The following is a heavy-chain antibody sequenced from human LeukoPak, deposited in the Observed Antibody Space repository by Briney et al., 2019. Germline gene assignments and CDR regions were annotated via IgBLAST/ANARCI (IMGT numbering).Heavy chain of an antibody. J-gene: IGHJ4*02. CDR1: DASISGYY. D-gene: IGHD4-23*01. CDR3: ASVLYGANGFDY. CDR2: FYYTGTR. Sequence: PSXXXXLTCTVSDASISGYYWSWIRQPPGEGLEWIAYFYYTGTRNYNPSLKRRVTVSVDKSKNQFSLTLTSVTAADTAVYYCASVLYGANGFDYWGQGTPVTVSS. V-gene: IGHV4-59*01.